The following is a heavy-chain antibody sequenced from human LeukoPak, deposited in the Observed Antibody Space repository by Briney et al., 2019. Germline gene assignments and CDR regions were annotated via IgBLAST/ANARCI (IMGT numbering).Heavy chain of an antibody. Sequence: ASVNVSCKASGYTFTSYAMNWVRQAPGQGLEWMGWINTNTGNPTYAQGFTGRFVFSLDTSVSTAYLQISSLKAEDTAVYYCARAECSSTSCDLDYWGQGTLVTVSS. J-gene: IGHJ4*02. CDR2: INTNTGNP. CDR3: ARAECSSTSCDLDY. CDR1: GYTFTSYA. D-gene: IGHD2-2*01. V-gene: IGHV7-4-1*02.